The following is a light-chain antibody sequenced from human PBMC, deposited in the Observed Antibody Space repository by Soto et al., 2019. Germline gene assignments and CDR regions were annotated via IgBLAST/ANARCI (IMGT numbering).Light chain of an antibody. CDR3: LQDYSYPLT. CDR1: QDIGMD. Sequence: AIELTQSPSSLAASVGDRVTITCRASQDIGMDLGWFQHKPGRAPQLLFYVASTLHSADEPRFSGSGSGTDFTLTISSLQPEDFATYCCLQDYSYPLTFGLGTKVEVK. V-gene: IGKV1-6*01. J-gene: IGKJ1*01. CDR2: VAS.